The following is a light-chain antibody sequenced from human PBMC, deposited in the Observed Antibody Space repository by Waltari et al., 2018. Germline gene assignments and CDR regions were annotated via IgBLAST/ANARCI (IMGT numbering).Light chain of an antibody. Sequence: TQSPSSLSASIGDRVTITCRASRSVIGYLNWYQQTPGKAPKFLIYATSTLQSGVPSRFSGSGSGTDYTLTISSLQPEDFATYYCQQSHSSPLTFGGGTNVEIK. CDR1: RSVIGY. CDR3: QQSHSSPLT. J-gene: IGKJ4*01. CDR2: ATS. V-gene: IGKV1-39*01.